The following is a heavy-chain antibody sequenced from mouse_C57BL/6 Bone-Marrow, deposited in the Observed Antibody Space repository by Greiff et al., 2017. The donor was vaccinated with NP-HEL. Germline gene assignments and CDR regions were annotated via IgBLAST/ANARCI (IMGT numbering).Heavy chain of an antibody. CDR3: TSPYYGSSLYYFDY. D-gene: IGHD1-1*01. J-gene: IGHJ2*01. CDR2: IDPENGDT. V-gene: IGHV14-4*01. Sequence: EVQLQQSGAELVRPGASVKLSCTASGFNIKDDYMHWVKQRPEQGLEWIGWIDPENGDTEYASKFQGKATLTAETSSNTAYLQLSSLTSEDTAVYYCTSPYYGSSLYYFDYWGQGTTLTVSS. CDR1: GFNIKDDY.